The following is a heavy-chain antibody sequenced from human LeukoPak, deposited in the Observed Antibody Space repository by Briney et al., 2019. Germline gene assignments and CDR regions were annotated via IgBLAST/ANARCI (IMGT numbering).Heavy chain of an antibody. CDR3: AKDKIAAAAHFFDY. V-gene: IGHV3-9*01. CDR2: ISWNSGSI. CDR1: GFTFDDYA. Sequence: GRSLRLSCAASGFTFDDYAMHWVRQAPGKGLEWVSGISWNSGSIGYADSVKGRFTISRDNAKNSLYLQMNSLRAEDTALYYCAKDKIAAAAHFFDYWGQGTLVTASS. J-gene: IGHJ4*02. D-gene: IGHD6-13*01.